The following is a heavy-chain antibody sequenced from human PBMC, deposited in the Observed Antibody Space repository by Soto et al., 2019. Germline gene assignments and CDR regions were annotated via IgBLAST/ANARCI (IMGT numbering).Heavy chain of an antibody. Sequence: TSEILSLTCAVSGCSISSSNWWSWVRQPPGKGLEWIGEIYHSGSTNYNPSLKSRVTISVDKSKNQFSLKLSSVTAADTAVYYCARDVDYYGSGSHAKPYNWFDPWGQGTLVTVSS. J-gene: IGHJ5*02. D-gene: IGHD3-10*01. V-gene: IGHV4-4*02. CDR1: GCSISSSNW. CDR3: ARDVDYYGSGSHAKPYNWFDP. CDR2: IYHSGST.